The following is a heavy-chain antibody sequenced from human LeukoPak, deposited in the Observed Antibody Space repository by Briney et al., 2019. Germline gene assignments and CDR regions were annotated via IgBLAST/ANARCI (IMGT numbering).Heavy chain of an antibody. CDR3: ARGIYDFWSGYFFDY. CDR1: GGSFSGYY. J-gene: IGHJ4*02. V-gene: IGHV4-34*01. Sequence: KPSETLSLTCAVYGGSFSGYYWSWIRQPPGKGLEWIGEINHSGSTNYNPSLKSRVTISVDTSKNQFSLKLSSVTAADTAVYYCARGIYDFWSGYFFDYWGQGTLATVSS. D-gene: IGHD3-3*01. CDR2: INHSGST.